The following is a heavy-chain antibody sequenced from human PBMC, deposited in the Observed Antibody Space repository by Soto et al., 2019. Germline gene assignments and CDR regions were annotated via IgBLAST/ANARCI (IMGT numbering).Heavy chain of an antibody. CDR1: GFTFSSPY. Sequence: PGGSLRLSCAASGFTFSSPYINWVRQAPGQGLEWVSGITGRGEKTFYSDSVKGRFTSSRDNSKNMLYLQMNSLRAEDTAVCYCAKVNWYSGPHDDTWGQGTLVTVSS. D-gene: IGHD1-26*01. CDR2: ITGRGEKT. V-gene: IGHV3-23*01. CDR3: AKVNWYSGPHDDT. J-gene: IGHJ4*02.